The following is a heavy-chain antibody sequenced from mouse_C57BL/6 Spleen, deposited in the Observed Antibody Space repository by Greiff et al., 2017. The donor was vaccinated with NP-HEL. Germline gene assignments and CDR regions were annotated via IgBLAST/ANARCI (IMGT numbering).Heavy chain of an antibody. CDR1: GFSFNTYA. CDR3: VRDGYPYYAMDY. V-gene: IGHV10-1*01. J-gene: IGHJ4*01. D-gene: IGHD2-3*01. CDR2: IRSKSNNYAT. Sequence: EVHLVESGGGLVQPKGSLKLSCAASGFSFNTYAMNWVRQAPGKGLEWVARIRSKSNNYATYYADSVKDRFTISRDDSESMLYLQMNNLKTEDTAMYYCVRDGYPYYAMDYWGQGTSVTVSS.